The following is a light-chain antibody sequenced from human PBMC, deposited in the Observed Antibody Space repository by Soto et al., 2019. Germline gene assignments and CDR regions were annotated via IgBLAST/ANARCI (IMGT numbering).Light chain of an antibody. Sequence: RVMTQSPATLSLSPGERATLSCRASQSVSTNVAWYQQKPVQAPRLLIYGASTRATDIPARFSGSGSGTDFTITISSLQSEDFAVYYCQQYNNWPPWTFGKGTKV. CDR1: QSVSTN. CDR3: QQYNNWPPWT. J-gene: IGKJ1*01. V-gene: IGKV3-15*01. CDR2: GAS.